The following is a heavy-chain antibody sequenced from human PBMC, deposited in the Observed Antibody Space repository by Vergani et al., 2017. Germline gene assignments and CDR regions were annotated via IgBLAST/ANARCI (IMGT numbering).Heavy chain of an antibody. CDR1: GFPFSSYC. CDR2: IRQDGSEK. CDR3: ACWGVGYCSGGSCAYFDY. J-gene: IGHJ4*02. V-gene: IGHV3-7*03. D-gene: IGHD2-15*01. Sequence: EVQLVESGGGLVQPGGSLRLSCAASGFPFSSYCMSWVRQAPGKGLEWVANIRQDGSEKSYVDSVKGRFTISRDNAKNSLYLQMNSLRAEDTAVYYCACWGVGYCSGGSCAYFDYWGQGTLVTVSS.